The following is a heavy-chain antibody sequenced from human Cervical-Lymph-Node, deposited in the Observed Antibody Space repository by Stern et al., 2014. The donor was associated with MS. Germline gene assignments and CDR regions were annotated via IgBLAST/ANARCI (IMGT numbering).Heavy chain of an antibody. J-gene: IGHJ4*02. CDR3: ARDGLEMAIELDY. Sequence: VQLVESGGGVVQPGRSLRLSCAASGFTFRRYALHWVRQTPGKGLQWVAVISNEGSNKYYAESVKGRFTISRDNSKNTLYLQMNSLRAEDTAVYYCARDGLEMAIELDYWGQGTLVTVSS. D-gene: IGHD5-24*01. V-gene: IGHV3-30*04. CDR1: GFTFRRYA. CDR2: ISNEGSNK.